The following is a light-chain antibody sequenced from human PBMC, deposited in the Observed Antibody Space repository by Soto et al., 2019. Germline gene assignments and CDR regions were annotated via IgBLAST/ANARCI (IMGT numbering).Light chain of an antibody. CDR2: LNSDGSH. J-gene: IGLJ3*02. Sequence: QAVLTQSPSASASLGASVKLTCTLSSGHSNYAIAWHQQQPEKGPRYLMKLNSDGSHSKGDGIPDRFSGSSSGAERFLTISRLQSEDEADYYCQTWGTGINWVFGGGTKLTVL. V-gene: IGLV4-69*01. CDR3: QTWGTGINWV. CDR1: SGHSNYA.